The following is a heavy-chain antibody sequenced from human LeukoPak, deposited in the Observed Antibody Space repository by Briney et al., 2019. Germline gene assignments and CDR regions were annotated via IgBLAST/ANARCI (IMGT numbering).Heavy chain of an antibody. Sequence: TSETLSLTCTVSGASITTYYWTWIRQPPGKGLEWIGHIYHSGSTNYNPSLKSRVTISLDTSRNQFSLRLSSVTAADTAVYFCAREYSTSSEGDYFDYWGQGSLVTVSS. V-gene: IGHV4-59*01. CDR1: GASITTYY. J-gene: IGHJ4*02. D-gene: IGHD6-6*01. CDR2: IYHSGST. CDR3: AREYSTSSEGDYFDY.